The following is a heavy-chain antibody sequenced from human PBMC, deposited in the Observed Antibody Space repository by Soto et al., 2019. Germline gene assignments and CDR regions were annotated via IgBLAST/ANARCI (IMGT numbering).Heavy chain of an antibody. CDR1: GFTFSSYW. D-gene: IGHD1-1*01. J-gene: IGHJ4*02. CDR2: INTDASVT. V-gene: IGHV3-74*01. CDR3: VREVITTGLRHLDY. Sequence: DVQLVESGGGLVQPGGSLRLSCAASGFTFSSYWMHWVRRTPDKGLVWVSNINTDASVTSYADSVKGRFSISRDNAKNTLYLQMNGLRAEDTAVYYCVREVITTGLRHLDYWGQGTLVTVSS.